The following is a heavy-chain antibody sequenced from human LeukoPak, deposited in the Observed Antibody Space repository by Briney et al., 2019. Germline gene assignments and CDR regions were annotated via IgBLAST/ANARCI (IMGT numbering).Heavy chain of an antibody. CDR2: VKSITDGGTT. CDR3: TTEISSGFDY. D-gene: IGHD3-22*01. J-gene: IGHJ4*02. Sequence: GGSLRLSCAASGFIFINAWMSWVRQAPGKGLEWVGRVKSITDGGTTDYAAPVKGRFTISRDDSKNTLYLQMNSLKTEDTAVYYCTTEISSGFDYWGQGTLVTVSS. CDR1: GFIFINAW. V-gene: IGHV3-15*01.